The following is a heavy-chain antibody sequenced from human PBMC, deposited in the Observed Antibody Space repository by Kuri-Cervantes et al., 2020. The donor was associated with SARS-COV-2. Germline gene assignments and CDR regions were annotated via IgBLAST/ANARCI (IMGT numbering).Heavy chain of an antibody. D-gene: IGHD6-13*01. J-gene: IGHJ5*02. CDR3: AREEGVYSSSWYWFDP. Sequence: TLSLTCAVSGGSINNREHYWHWIRQPPGKGLEWIAYIHYSGYTNYNPSLKSRVTISLDASKNQFSLKLTSVTAADTAVYYCAREEGVYSSSWYWFDPWGQGTLVTVSS. CDR1: GGSINNREHY. CDR2: IHYSGYT. V-gene: IGHV4-30-4*08.